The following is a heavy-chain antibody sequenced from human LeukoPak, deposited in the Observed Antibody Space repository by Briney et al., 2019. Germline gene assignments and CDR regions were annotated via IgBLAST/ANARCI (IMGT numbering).Heavy chain of an antibody. D-gene: IGHD2-15*01. Sequence: GGSLRLSCAASGFTFSSYEMNWIRQAPGKGLEWVSYISSSGSTIYYADSVKGRFTISRDNAKNSLYLQTNRERAEDTCVKYCAGYYSGAFDIWGQGTLVTVSS. V-gene: IGHV3-48*03. CDR1: GFTFSSYE. CDR2: ISSSGSTI. J-gene: IGHJ4*02. CDR3: AGYYSGAFDI.